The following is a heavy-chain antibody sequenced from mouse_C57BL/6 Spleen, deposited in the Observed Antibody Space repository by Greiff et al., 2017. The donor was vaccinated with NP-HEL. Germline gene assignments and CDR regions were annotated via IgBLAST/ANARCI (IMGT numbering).Heavy chain of an antibody. D-gene: IGHD2-12*01. CDR3: ARLRTGYFDV. J-gene: IGHJ1*03. CDR1: GYTFTSYW. CDR2: IYPSDSET. V-gene: IGHV1-61*01. Sequence: QVQLQPPGAELVRPGSSVKLSCKASGYTFTSYWMDWVKQRPGQGLEWIGNIYPSDSETHYNQKFKDKATLTVDKSSSTAYMQLSSLTSEDSAVYYCARLRTGYFDVWGTGTTVTVSS.